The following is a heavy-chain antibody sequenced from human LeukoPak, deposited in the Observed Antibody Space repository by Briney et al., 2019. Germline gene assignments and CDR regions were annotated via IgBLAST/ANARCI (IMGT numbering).Heavy chain of an antibody. CDR1: GFTFSSYA. J-gene: IGHJ6*02. CDR3: AKGPSDYYGMDV. Sequence: GGSLRLSCAASGFTFSSYAMHWVRQAPGKGLEWVAVISYDGSNKYYADSVKGRFTISRDNSKNTLYLQMNSLRAEDTAVYYCAKGPSDYYGMDVWGQGTTVTVSS. CDR2: ISYDGSNK. V-gene: IGHV3-30-3*01.